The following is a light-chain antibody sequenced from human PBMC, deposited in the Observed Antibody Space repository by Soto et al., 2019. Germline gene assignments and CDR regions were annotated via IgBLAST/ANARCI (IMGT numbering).Light chain of an antibody. Sequence: EIVLTQSPGTLSLSPGERATLSCRASERLSSVYLAWYQQRPGQPPRLLIYGASNRATGIPDRFSGSGSGTDFTLLINRLEPADVASYYCQQYGGSPRITFGQGTRLEIK. J-gene: IGKJ5*01. CDR2: GAS. V-gene: IGKV3-20*01. CDR3: QQYGGSPRIT. CDR1: ERLSSVY.